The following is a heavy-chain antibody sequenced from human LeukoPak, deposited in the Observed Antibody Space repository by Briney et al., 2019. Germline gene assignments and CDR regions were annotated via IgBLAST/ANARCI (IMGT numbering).Heavy chain of an antibody. J-gene: IGHJ4*02. D-gene: IGHD2-15*01. Sequence: GGSLRLSCAASGFTFSNYWMTWVRQAPGKGLEWVANIKQDGSEEYYVDSVKGRFTISRDNTKNSLYLQMNSLRAEDTAVYYCARDVTPFIWGQGTLVTVSS. CDR2: IKQDGSEE. CDR1: GFTFSNYW. CDR3: ARDVTPFI. V-gene: IGHV3-7*03.